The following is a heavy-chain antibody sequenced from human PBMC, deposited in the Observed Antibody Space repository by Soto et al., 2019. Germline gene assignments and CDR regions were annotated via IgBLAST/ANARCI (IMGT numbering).Heavy chain of an antibody. CDR2: IYYSGST. CDR1: GGSISSSSYY. J-gene: IGHJ6*03. CDR3: ARHEGSVTMVRGVIDYYYYYMDV. Sequence: PSETLSLTCTVSGGSISSSSYYWGWIHQPPGKGLEWIGSIYYSGSTYYNPSLKSRVTISVDTSKNQFSLKLSSVTAADTAVYYCARHEGSVTMVRGVIDYYYYYMDVWGKGTTVTVSS. D-gene: IGHD3-10*01. V-gene: IGHV4-39*01.